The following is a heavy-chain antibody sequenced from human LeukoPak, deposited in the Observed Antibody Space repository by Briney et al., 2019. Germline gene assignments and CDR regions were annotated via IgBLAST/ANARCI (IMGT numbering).Heavy chain of an antibody. CDR3: AKDSLDIQPRQTVVDIFDY. J-gene: IGHJ4*02. D-gene: IGHD3-22*01. V-gene: IGHV3-30*18. CDR2: ISSDGSEK. CDR1: GFTFTNYD. Sequence: GRSLRLSCAASGFTFTNYDIHWVRQAPGKGLEWVAVISSDGSEKYYADSVKGRFTISRDNSKNTLYLQMNSLRAEDTAVYYRAKDSLDIQPRQTVVDIFDYWGQGTLVTVSS.